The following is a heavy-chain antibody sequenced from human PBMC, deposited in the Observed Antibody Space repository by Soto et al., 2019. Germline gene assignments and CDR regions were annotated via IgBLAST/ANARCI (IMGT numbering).Heavy chain of an antibody. D-gene: IGHD4-17*01. CDR2: MYNSGST. CDR1: GGSINSANYC. J-gene: IGHJ3*02. Sequence: QVQLQESGPGLVKPSQTLSLTCTVSGGSINSANYCWTWIRQHPGRGLEWIGYMYNSGSTHYNPSLKSRVSISVDTFKSRIALKLSSATAADTAVYYWERGEGDYGVNAFDISGQGTMVTVSS. V-gene: IGHV4-31*03. CDR3: ERGEGDYGVNAFDI.